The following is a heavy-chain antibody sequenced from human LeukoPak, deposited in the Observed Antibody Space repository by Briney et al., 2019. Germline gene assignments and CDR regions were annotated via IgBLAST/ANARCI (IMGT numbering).Heavy chain of an antibody. CDR3: AGFIAVAGTWGY. Sequence: SETLSLTCTVSGGSISSSSYYWGWIRQPPGKGLEWIGSIYYSGSTYYNPSLKSRVTISVDTSKNQFSLKLSSVTAADTAVYYCAGFIAVAGTWGYWGQGTLVTVSS. CDR2: IYYSGST. V-gene: IGHV4-39*07. D-gene: IGHD6-19*01. J-gene: IGHJ4*02. CDR1: GGSISSSSYY.